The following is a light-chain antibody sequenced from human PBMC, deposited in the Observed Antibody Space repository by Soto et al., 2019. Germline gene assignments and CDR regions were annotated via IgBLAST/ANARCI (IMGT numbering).Light chain of an antibody. CDR3: QSYDSGLSGVV. CDR1: RSNIGAGSD. Sequence: QSVLTQPPSVSGAPGQRVTISCTGSRSNIGAGSDVQWYQQLPGTAPKLLIYGNINRPSGVPDRFSGSKSGTSASLAITGLQAEDEADYYCQSYDSGLSGVVFGGGTQLTVL. V-gene: IGLV1-40*01. CDR2: GNI. J-gene: IGLJ2*01.